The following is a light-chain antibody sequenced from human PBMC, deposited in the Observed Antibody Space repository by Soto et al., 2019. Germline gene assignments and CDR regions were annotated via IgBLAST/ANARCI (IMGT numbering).Light chain of an antibody. CDR3: PRRSNWPPT. CDR1: EDAGNA. V-gene: IGKV3-11*01. CDR2: AAS. Sequence: IVLTQSPATVSLSPGETATLSCRASEDAGNALVRYHQKRAQAPRLLRYAASITATGIPARFSGSGSGTDFPLAISSLEREDFAAYYCPRRSNWPPTFGGGPMVEIK. J-gene: IGKJ4*01.